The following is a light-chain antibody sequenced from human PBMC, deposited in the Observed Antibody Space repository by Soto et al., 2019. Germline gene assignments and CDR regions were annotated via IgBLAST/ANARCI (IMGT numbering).Light chain of an antibody. J-gene: IGKJ5*01. CDR3: QQYNNWAVT. CDR2: GAS. Sequence: EIVMTQSPATLSVSPGERATLSCRAGQSVSSDLAWYQQKPGQAPRLLIYGASTRATGIPARFSGSGSVTEFTLTISSLQAEDFAVYYCQQYNNWAVTFGQGTRLEMK. CDR1: QSVSSD. V-gene: IGKV3-15*01.